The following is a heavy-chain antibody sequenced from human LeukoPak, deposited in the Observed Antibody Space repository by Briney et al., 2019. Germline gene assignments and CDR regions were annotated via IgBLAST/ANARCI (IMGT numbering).Heavy chain of an antibody. V-gene: IGHV3-21*01. CDR1: GFTFSSYS. CDR3: ARDPSDYDFWSGYYVPYYFDY. Sequence: GGSLRLSCAASGFTFSSYSMNWVRQAPGKGLEWVSSISSSSYIYYADLVKGRFTISRDNAKYSLYLQMNSLRAEDTAVYYCARDPSDYDFWSGYYVPYYFDYWGQGTLVTVSS. J-gene: IGHJ4*02. D-gene: IGHD3-3*01. CDR2: ISSSSYI.